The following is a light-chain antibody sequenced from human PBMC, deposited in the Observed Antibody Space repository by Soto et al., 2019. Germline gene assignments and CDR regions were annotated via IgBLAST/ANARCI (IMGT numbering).Light chain of an antibody. J-gene: IGKJ5*01. CDR2: AGS. Sequence: AIRMTQSPSSLSASTGDRVTITCRASQGISSYLAWYQQKPGKAPKLLIYAGSTLQSGVPSRFSGSGSGTDFTLTISCLQSEDFATYYCQQYYSYPPITFGQGTRLEIK. CDR1: QGISSY. CDR3: QQYYSYPPIT. V-gene: IGKV1-8*01.